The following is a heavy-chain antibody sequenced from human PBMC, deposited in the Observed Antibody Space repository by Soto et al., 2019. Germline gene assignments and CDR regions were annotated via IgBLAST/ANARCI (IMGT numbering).Heavy chain of an antibody. J-gene: IGHJ6*02. Sequence: QVQLQQSGPGLVKPSETLSLTCSDSGGSIRSYYWSWIRQSPEKGLEWIGYFYHIGNSNYNPSLKIRFTTSVDTSKNPLSLSLRSVTAADTAVYFCARISSEDPYGYVNGGLDVWGQGTTVTVSS. CDR3: ARISSEDPYGYVNGGLDV. D-gene: IGHD5-18*01. CDR1: GGSIRSYY. CDR2: FYHIGNS. V-gene: IGHV4-59*01.